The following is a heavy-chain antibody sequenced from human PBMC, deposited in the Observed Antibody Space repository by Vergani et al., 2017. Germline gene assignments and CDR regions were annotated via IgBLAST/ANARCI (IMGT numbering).Heavy chain of an antibody. CDR1: GNTFGHFD. Sequence: QEQLLQSGGGVVQPGGSLRLSCIGSGNTFGHFDMHWVRQAPGKGLAWVAFIRYDGSNPQYIDSVKGRFTISRDNSKDTLFLQMNGLRPEDTAVYYCARDFLTRVTTLDYYYMGVWGKGTTVTVSS. J-gene: IGHJ6*03. CDR2: IRYDGSNP. CDR3: ARDFLTRVTTLDYYYMGV. V-gene: IGHV3-30*02. D-gene: IGHD1-1*01.